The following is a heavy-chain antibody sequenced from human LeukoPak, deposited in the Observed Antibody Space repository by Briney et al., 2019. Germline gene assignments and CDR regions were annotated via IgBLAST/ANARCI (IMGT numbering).Heavy chain of an antibody. D-gene: IGHD3-10*01. CDR2: ISYDGSNK. CDR3: VREEKARWFGPTFGY. V-gene: IGHV3-30-3*01. CDR1: GFTFSSYA. Sequence: GGSLRLSCAASGFTFSSYAMHWVRQAPGKGLEWVAVISYDGSNKYYADSVKGRFTISRDNSKNTLYLQMNSLRAEDTAVYYCVREEKARWFGPTFGYWGQRTLVTVS. J-gene: IGHJ4*02.